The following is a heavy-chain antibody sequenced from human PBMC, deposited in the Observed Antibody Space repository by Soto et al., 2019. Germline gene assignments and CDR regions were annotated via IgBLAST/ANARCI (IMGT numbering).Heavy chain of an antibody. J-gene: IGHJ5*02. CDR3: ARDLMDYYGSGKHWFDP. V-gene: IGHV4-59*01. CDR1: GGSISSYY. Sequence: PSETLSLTCTVSGGSISSYYCSWIRQPPGKGLEWIGYIYYSGSTNYNPSLKSRVTISVDTSKNQFSLKLSSVTAADTAVYYCARDLMDYYGSGKHWFDPWGQGTLVTVSS. CDR2: IYYSGST. D-gene: IGHD3-10*01.